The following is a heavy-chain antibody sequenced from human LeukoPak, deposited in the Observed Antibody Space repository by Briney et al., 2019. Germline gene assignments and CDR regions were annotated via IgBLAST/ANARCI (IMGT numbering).Heavy chain of an antibody. D-gene: IGHD6-13*01. J-gene: IGHJ4*02. CDR2: MSGSGGTT. CDR3: AKVQQLATIYYFDY. V-gene: IGHV3-23*01. Sequence: GTSLRLSCAASGFTFSGYAMHWVRQAPGKGLEWVSGMSGSGGTTYYADSVKGRFAISRDNSKNTLYLQMSSLRTEDTALYYCAKVQQLATIYYFDYWGQGSLVTVSS. CDR1: GFTFSGYA.